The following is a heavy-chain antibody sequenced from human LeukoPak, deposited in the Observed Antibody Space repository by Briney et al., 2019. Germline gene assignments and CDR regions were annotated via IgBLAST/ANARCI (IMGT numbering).Heavy chain of an antibody. CDR3: ARQNNWGTYYFDY. CDR1: GGSISSYY. V-gene: IGHV4-59*08. Sequence: SETLSLTCTVSGGSISSYYWSLIRQPPGKGLEWIGYIYYSGSTNYNPSLKSRVTISVDTSKNQFSLKLSSVTAADTAVYYCARQNNWGTYYFDYWGQGTLVTVSS. D-gene: IGHD7-27*01. J-gene: IGHJ4*02. CDR2: IYYSGST.